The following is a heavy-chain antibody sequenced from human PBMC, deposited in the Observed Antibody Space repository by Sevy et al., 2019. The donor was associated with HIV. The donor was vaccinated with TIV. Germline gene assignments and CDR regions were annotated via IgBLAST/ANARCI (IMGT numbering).Heavy chain of an antibody. Sequence: GGSLRLSCAASGFTFSSYTMNWVRQAPGKGLEWVSYICSSSSTIYYADSVKGRFTISRDNAKNSLYLQMNSLRDEDTAVYFCARRFNIVGATHFDDWGQGTLVTVSS. CDR3: ARRFNIVGATHFDD. CDR2: ICSSSSTI. V-gene: IGHV3-48*02. CDR1: GFTFSSYT. J-gene: IGHJ4*02. D-gene: IGHD1-26*01.